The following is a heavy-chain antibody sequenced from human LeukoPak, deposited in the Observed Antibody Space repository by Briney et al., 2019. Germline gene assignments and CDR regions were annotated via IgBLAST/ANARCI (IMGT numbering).Heavy chain of an antibody. Sequence: PGGSLRLSCAASGFTFSSYWMSRVRQAPGKGLEWIGYIYYSGSTNYNPSLKSRVTISVDTSKNQFSLKLSSATAADTAVYYCARRYTSWYLAFDIWGQGTMVAVSS. V-gene: IGHV4-59*08. CDR2: IYYSGST. CDR3: ARRYTSWYLAFDI. J-gene: IGHJ3*02. CDR1: GFTFSSYW. D-gene: IGHD6-13*01.